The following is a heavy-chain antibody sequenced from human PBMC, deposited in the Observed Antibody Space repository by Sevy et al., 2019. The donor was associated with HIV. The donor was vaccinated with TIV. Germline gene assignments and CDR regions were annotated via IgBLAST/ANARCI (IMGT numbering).Heavy chain of an antibody. CDR2: IYPGDSDT. CDR1: GYSFTSYW. J-gene: IGHJ2*01. CDR3: ARGPRATYYYDSSGYPWYFDL. D-gene: IGHD3-22*01. V-gene: IGHV5-51*01. Sequence: GESLKISCKGSGYSFTSYWIGWVRQMPGKGLEWMGIIYPGDSDTRYSPSFQGQVTISADKSISTAYLQWSSLKASDTAMYYYARGPRATYYYDSSGYPWYFDLWGRGTLVTVSS.